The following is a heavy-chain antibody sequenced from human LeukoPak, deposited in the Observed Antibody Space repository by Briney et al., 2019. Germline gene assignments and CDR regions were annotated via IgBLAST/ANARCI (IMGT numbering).Heavy chain of an antibody. CDR2: VFSSGST. CDR3: ARHMNSNYDRYFDL. CDR1: GGSISSYY. D-gene: IGHD4-4*01. Sequence: SETLSLTCTVSGGSISSYYWSWIRQPPGKRLEWIGYVFSSGSTNYNPSLKSRVTISVDTSKNQFSLKLSSVTAADTAVYYCARHMNSNYDRYFDLWGRGTLVTVSS. V-gene: IGHV4-59*08. J-gene: IGHJ2*01.